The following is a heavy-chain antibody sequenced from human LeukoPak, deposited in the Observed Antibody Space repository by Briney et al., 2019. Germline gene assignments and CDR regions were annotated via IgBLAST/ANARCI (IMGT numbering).Heavy chain of an antibody. J-gene: IGHJ4*02. CDR3: AKDLGGSDY. V-gene: IGHV3-21*04. CDR1: GFTFSSYS. Sequence: PGGSLRLSCAASGFTFSSYSMNWVRQAPGKGLEWVSSISSSSSYIYYADFLKGRFTISRDNSKNTLYLQMNSLRAEDTAVYYCAKDLGGSDYWGQGTLVTVSS. D-gene: IGHD2-15*01. CDR2: ISSSSSYI.